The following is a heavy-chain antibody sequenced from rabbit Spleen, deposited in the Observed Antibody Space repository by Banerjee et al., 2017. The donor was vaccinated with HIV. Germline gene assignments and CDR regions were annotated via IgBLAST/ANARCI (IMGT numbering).Heavy chain of an antibody. CDR1: GFTLSSSYV. J-gene: IGHJ4*01. Sequence: QSLEESGGDLVKPGASLTLTCTASGFTLSSSYVMCWVRQAPGKELEWIGCIYTGNGKTYYASWAKGRFTISKSSSTTVTLQMPSLTAVDTATYFCARDAGSYDYIDVYFNLWGPGTLVTVS. CDR2: IYTGNGKT. V-gene: IGHV1S40*01. D-gene: IGHD8-1*01. CDR3: ARDAGSYDYIDVYFNL.